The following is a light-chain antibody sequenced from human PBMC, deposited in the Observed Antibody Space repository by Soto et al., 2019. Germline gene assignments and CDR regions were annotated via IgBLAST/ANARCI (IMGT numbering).Light chain of an antibody. CDR2: DAS. V-gene: IGKV3-11*01. CDR3: QLRNNWPPTWT. Sequence: EIVLTQSPATLSLSPGERATLSCRASQSIGSYLAWYQPKPGQAPRLLIYDASNSATGIPARFSGSGSGTDFTLTISSLEPEDFAVYYCQLRNNWPPTWTFGQGTKVESK. J-gene: IGKJ1*01. CDR1: QSIGSY.